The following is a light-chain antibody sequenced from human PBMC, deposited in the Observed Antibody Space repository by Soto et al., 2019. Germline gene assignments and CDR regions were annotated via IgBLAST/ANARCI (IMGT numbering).Light chain of an antibody. J-gene: IGKJ1*01. Sequence: EIVLTQSPGTLSLSPGERAALSCRASHTVSSSYLAGYQQKPGQAPRLLMYAISSRATGVPDRFRGSGSGTDFTLTITRLEPEDFAVYYCQQYDSSSPRTFGQGTKVEI. CDR1: HTVSSSY. CDR2: AIS. V-gene: IGKV3-20*01. CDR3: QQYDSSSPRT.